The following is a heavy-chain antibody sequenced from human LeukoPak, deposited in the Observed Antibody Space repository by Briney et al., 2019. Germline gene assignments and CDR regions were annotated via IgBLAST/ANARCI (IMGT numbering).Heavy chain of an antibody. CDR2: IYPGDSDT. CDR3: ARRYNNGWYSFDY. CDR1: GYSFTSYR. J-gene: IGHJ4*02. D-gene: IGHD6-19*01. Sequence: GESLKISCKGSGYSFTSYRIGWVRQMSGKGLEWMGIIYPGDSDTRYGPSFQGQVTISADKSISTAYLQWSSLKASDTAMYYCARRYNNGWYSFDYWGQGTLVTVSS. V-gene: IGHV5-51*01.